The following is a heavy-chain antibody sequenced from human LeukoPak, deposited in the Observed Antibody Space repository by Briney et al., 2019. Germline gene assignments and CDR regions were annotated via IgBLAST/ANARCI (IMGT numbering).Heavy chain of an antibody. CDR2: INHSGST. V-gene: IGHV4-34*01. CDR3: ARVSPYYYDSSRELGMDV. D-gene: IGHD3-22*01. J-gene: IGHJ6*02. Sequence: SETLSLTCAVYGGSFSGYYWSWIRQPPGKGLEWIGEINHSGSTNYNPSLKSRVTISVDTSKNQFSLKLSSVTAADTAAYYCARVSPYYYDSSRELGMDVWGQGTTVTVSS. CDR1: GGSFSGYY.